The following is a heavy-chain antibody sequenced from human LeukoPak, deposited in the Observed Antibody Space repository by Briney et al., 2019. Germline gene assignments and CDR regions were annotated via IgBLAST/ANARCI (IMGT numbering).Heavy chain of an antibody. CDR1: GFTVSSNY. CDR3: ARGYSRSWADAFDI. CDR2: IYSGGST. V-gene: IGHV3-53*01. D-gene: IGHD6-13*01. J-gene: IGHJ3*02. Sequence: GGSLRLSCAASGFTVSSNYMSWVRQAPGKGLEWVSVIYSGGSTYYAYSVKGRFTISRDNSKNTLYLQMNSLRAEDTAVYYCARGYSRSWADAFDIWGQGTMVTVSS.